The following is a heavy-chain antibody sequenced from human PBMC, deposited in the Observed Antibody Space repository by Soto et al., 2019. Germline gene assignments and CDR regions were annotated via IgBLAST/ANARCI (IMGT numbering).Heavy chain of an antibody. CDR2: IWYDGSNK. J-gene: IGHJ4*02. D-gene: IGHD5-12*01. CDR1: GFTFSSYG. CDR3: ARGTTHKFGLSDYPDDY. Sequence: QVQLVESGGGVVQPGRSLRLSCAASGFTFSSYGMHWVRQAPGKGLEWVAVIWYDGSNKYYADSVKGRFTISRDNSKNTLYLQMNSLRAEDTAVYYCARGTTHKFGLSDYPDDYWGQGTLVTVSS. V-gene: IGHV3-33*01.